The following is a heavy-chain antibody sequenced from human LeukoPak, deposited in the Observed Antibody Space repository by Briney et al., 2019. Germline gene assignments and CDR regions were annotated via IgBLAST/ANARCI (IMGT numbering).Heavy chain of an antibody. CDR2: MNPNSGNT. CDR1: GYTFASYD. CDR3: AREGSSSWYGFDY. J-gene: IGHJ4*02. Sequence: RASVKVSCKASGYTFASYDINWVRQATGQGLEWMGWMNPNSGNTGYAQKFQGRVTMTRNTSISTAYMELSSLRSEDTAVYYCAREGSSSWYGFDYWGQGTLVTVSS. V-gene: IGHV1-8*01. D-gene: IGHD6-13*01.